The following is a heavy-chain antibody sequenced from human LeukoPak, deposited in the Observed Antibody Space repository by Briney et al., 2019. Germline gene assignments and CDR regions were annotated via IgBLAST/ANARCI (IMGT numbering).Heavy chain of an antibody. CDR2: INGDGTSL. CDR1: GFTLNTYW. Sequence: GGSLRLSCAASGFTLNTYWMNWVRQAPGKGLVWVSRINGDGTSLTYADSVKGRFTVSRDNAKNTVYLQMNSLRAEDTAVYYCARDFSGSYQFDYWGQGTLVTVSS. V-gene: IGHV3-74*03. J-gene: IGHJ4*02. D-gene: IGHD1-26*01. CDR3: ARDFSGSYQFDY.